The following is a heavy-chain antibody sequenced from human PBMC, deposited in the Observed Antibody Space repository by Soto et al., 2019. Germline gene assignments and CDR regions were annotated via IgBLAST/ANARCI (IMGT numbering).Heavy chain of an antibody. CDR2: MNPNSGNT. Sequence: ASVKVSCKASGYTFTSYDINWVRQATGQGLEWMGWMNPNSGNTGYAQKFQGRVTMTRNTSISTAYMELSSLRSEDTAVYYCARVPGSGLRRYYYYYMDVWGKGTTVTVSS. CDR3: ARVPGSGLRRYYYYYMDV. J-gene: IGHJ6*03. CDR1: GYTFTSYD. D-gene: IGHD3-3*01. V-gene: IGHV1-8*01.